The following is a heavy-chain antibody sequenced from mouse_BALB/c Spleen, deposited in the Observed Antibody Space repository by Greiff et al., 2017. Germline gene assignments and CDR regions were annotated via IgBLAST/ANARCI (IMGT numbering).Heavy chain of an antibody. CDR1: GYTFTSYW. CDR3: TKDPDGYYPYYAMDY. D-gene: IGHD2-3*01. Sequence: EVQLQQSGTVLARPGASVKMSCKASGYTFTSYWMHWVKQRPGQGLEWIGAIYPGNSDTSYNQKFKGKAKLTAVTSTSTAYMELSSLTNEDSAVYYCTKDPDGYYPYYAMDYWGQGTSVTVSS. J-gene: IGHJ4*01. V-gene: IGHV1-5*01. CDR2: IYPGNSDT.